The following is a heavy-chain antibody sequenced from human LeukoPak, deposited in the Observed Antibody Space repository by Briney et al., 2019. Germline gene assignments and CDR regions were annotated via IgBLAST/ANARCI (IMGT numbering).Heavy chain of an antibody. CDR1: GGSISSYY. D-gene: IGHD3-16*02. V-gene: IGHV4-59*01. CDR2: IYYSGST. J-gene: IGHJ5*02. Sequence: SETLSLTCTVSGGSISSYYWSWIRQPPGKGLEWIGYIYYSGSTNYNPSLKSRVTISVDTSKNQFSLKLSSVTAADTAVYFCARLYDYVWGNYRPRAGMDPWGQGALVTVSS. CDR3: ARLYDYVWGNYRPRAGMDP.